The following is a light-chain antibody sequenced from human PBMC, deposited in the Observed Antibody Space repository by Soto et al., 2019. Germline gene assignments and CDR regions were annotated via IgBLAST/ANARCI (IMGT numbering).Light chain of an antibody. J-gene: IGLJ2*01. Sequence: QSVLTQPPSVSGAPGQRVTISCTGSRSNIGAGYDVHWYQQLPGTAPKLLIYGNSNRPSGVPDRFSGSKSGTSASLATTGLQAEDEGDYYGQYYDSSLSHVVLGGGTKVTV. V-gene: IGLV1-40*01. CDR2: GNS. CDR1: RSNIGAGYD. CDR3: QYYDSSLSHVV.